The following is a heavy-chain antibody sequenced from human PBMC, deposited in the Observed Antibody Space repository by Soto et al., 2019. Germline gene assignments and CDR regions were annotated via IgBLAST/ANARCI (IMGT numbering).Heavy chain of an antibody. D-gene: IGHD5-12*01. V-gene: IGHV1-18*01. CDR2: ISTYNGNT. CDR1: GHTFTSYG. J-gene: IGHJ4*02. Sequence: ASVKVSCKASGHTFTSYGISWVRQAPGQGLEWMGWISTYNGNTNYAQKVRGRVTMTTDTSTSTAYMELRSLKSDDTAVYYCARGYSGYDYHTTYFDFWGQGTLVTVSS. CDR3: ARGYSGYDYHTTYFDF.